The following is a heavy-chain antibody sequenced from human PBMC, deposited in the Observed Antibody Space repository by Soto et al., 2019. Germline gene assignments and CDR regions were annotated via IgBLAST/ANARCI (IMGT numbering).Heavy chain of an antibody. V-gene: IGHV1-69*13. CDR2: IIPIFGTA. CDR3: ARGYSSSPRWFDP. Sequence: SVKVSCKASGGTFSSYAISWVRQAPGQGLEWMGGIIPIFGTANYAQKFQGRVTVTADESTSTAYMELSSLRSEDTAVYYCARGYSSSPRWFDPWGQGTLVTVSS. CDR1: GGTFSSYA. D-gene: IGHD6-6*01. J-gene: IGHJ5*02.